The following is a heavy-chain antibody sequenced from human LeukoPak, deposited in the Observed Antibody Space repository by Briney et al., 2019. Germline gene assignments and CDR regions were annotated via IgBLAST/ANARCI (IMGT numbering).Heavy chain of an antibody. Sequence: PGGSLRLSCAASGFSLRSSEMNWVRQAPGKGPEWVAHINSADNVEYYTDSVRGRFTMSRDNAKDLLYLQMNSLRDEDTAVYYCARDTVNGPFVISLDLWGQGALVTVSS. D-gene: IGHD2-8*01. J-gene: IGHJ5*02. V-gene: IGHV3-48*03. CDR1: GFSLRSSE. CDR3: ARDTVNGPFVISLDL. CDR2: INSADNVE.